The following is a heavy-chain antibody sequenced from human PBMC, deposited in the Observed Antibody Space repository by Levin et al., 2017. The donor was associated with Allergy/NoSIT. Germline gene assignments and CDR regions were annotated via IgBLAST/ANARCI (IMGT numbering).Heavy chain of an antibody. CDR3: AKDSYDILTGYPPGYFDY. CDR2: ISYDGSNK. CDR1: GFTFSSYG. D-gene: IGHD3-9*01. J-gene: IGHJ4*02. V-gene: IGHV3-30*18. Sequence: GGSLRLSCAASGFTFSSYGMHWVRQAPGKGLEWVAVISYDGSNKYYADSVKGRFTISRDNSKNTLYLQMNSLRAEDTAVYYCAKDSYDILTGYPPGYFDYWGQGTLVTVSS.